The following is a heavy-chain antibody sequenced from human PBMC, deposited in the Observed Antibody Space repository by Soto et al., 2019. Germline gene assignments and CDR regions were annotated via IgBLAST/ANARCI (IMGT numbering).Heavy chain of an antibody. V-gene: IGHV1-3*01. D-gene: IGHD3-16*02. CDR3: ARGYDFVWGIYRSDAFDI. CDR1: GYTFTNNA. CDR2: LNAGNSNR. J-gene: IGHJ3*02. Sequence: QVQLVQSGAEVKKPGASVKVSCKASGYTFTNNAIHWVRQAPGQRLEWLGWLNAGNSNREYSQKFQGIIIMTKDTSASTAYRELSSLRSEDTAVYYCARGYDFVWGIYRSDAFDIWGQGTMVTVSS.